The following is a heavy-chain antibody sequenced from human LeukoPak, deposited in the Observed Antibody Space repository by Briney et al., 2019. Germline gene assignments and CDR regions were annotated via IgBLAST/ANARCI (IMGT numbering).Heavy chain of an antibody. J-gene: IGHJ3*02. CDR1: GFTFSGSA. Sequence: GGSLRLSCAASGFTFSGSAMHWVRQASGKGLEWVGRIRSKANSYATAYAASVKGRFTISRDDSKNTAYIQMNSLKTEDTAVYYCTRHNYDRSGYGAFDIWGQGTMVTVSS. D-gene: IGHD3-22*01. CDR2: IRSKANSYAT. CDR3: TRHNYDRSGYGAFDI. V-gene: IGHV3-73*01.